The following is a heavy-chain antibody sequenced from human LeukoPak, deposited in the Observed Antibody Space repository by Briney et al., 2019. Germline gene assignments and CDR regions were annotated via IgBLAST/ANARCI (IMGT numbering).Heavy chain of an antibody. CDR1: GFTFSSYG. CDR2: ISYDGSNK. CDR3: ARDLDSVTMIVVVPSGMDV. V-gene: IGHV3-30*03. D-gene: IGHD3-22*01. J-gene: IGHJ6*02. Sequence: GGSLLLSCAASGFTFSSYGMHGVRPAPGKGLGGVAVISYDGSNKYYADSVKGRFTISRDNAKNSLYLQMNSLRAEDTAVYYCARDLDSVTMIVVVPSGMDVWGQGTTVTVSS.